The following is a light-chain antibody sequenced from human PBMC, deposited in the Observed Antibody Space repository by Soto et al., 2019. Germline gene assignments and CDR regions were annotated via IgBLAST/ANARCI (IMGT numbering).Light chain of an antibody. CDR3: QQYDNWWT. CDR2: GAS. V-gene: IGKV3-15*01. J-gene: IGKJ1*01. CDR1: QIISSN. Sequence: EVVMTQSPATLSVSPGERATLFCXASQIISSNLAWYQQKAGQAPRLLIYGASTRATSVPARFSGSGSGTEFTLTISSLQSEDFAVYYCQQYDNWWTFGQGTKVDIK.